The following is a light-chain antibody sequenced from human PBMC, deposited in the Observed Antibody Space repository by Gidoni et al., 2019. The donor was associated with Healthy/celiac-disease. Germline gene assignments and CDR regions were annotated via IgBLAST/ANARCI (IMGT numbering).Light chain of an antibody. CDR1: QSISSY. CDR3: QQSYSTPPT. V-gene: IGKV1-39*01. Sequence: IQITQSQSSLSASVGDRVTITCRASQSISSYLNWYQKKRGKATKLLIDATSSLKSGVPRSCSGRGSGTDFIITISSVQAEDVVNYYWQQSYSTPPTFGGGTKVEIK. J-gene: IGKJ4*01. CDR2: ATS.